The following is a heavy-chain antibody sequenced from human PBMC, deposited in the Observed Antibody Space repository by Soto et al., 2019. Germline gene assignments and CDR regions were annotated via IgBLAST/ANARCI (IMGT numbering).Heavy chain of an antibody. CDR2: INPSGGST. D-gene: IGHD5-12*01. Sequence: QVQLVQSGAEVKKPGASVKVSCKASGYTFTSYYMHWVRQAPGQGLEWMGIINPSGGSTSYAQKFQGRVTMTRDMSTSTVYMELSSLRSEDTAVYYCASSGYIGYPSYDYWGQGTLVTVSS. J-gene: IGHJ4*02. CDR1: GYTFTSYY. V-gene: IGHV1-46*03. CDR3: ASSGYIGYPSYDY.